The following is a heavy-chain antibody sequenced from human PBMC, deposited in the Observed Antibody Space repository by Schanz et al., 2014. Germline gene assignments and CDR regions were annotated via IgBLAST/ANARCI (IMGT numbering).Heavy chain of an antibody. D-gene: IGHD3-9*01. CDR2: IATSSSTR. Sequence: EVRLVESGGGFVQPGGSLGLSCVVSGFTVSSDHMSWVRQAPGKGLEWVSYIATSSSTRHYADSVKGRVTISRDNAKNSVSLQMRRLRVEDTAVYYCAKQIHYDILTVTRNWGQGTLVTVSS. CDR3: AKQIHYDILTVTRN. J-gene: IGHJ4*02. CDR1: GFTVSSDH. V-gene: IGHV3-48*01.